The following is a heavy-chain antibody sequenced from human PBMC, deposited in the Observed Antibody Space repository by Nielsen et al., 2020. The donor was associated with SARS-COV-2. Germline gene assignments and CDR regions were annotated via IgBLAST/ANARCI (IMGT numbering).Heavy chain of an antibody. CDR2: IWYDGSNK. D-gene: IGHD3-16*01. CDR1: GFTFSSYG. CDR3: AKGGASYYYYMDV. J-gene: IGHJ6*03. Sequence: GESLKISCAASGFTFSSYGMHWVRQAPGKGLEWVAVIWYDGSNKYYADSVKGRFTISSDNSKNTLYLQMNSLRAEDTAVYYCAKGGASYYYYMDVWGKGTTVTVSS. V-gene: IGHV3-30*02.